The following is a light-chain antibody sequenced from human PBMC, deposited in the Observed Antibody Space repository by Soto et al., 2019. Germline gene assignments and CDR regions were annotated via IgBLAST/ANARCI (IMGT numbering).Light chain of an antibody. CDR2: GGS. J-gene: IGKJ1*01. V-gene: IGKV3-11*02. Sequence: EVVLTQSPGTLSLSPGERATLSSRAGQYLSNNLAWYQQRPGQAPRLLIYGGSTRATGIPARFSGGGSGRHFKLTINSLQPEDFATYYCLLDYAYFWAFGQGTKVDI. CDR3: LLDYAYFWA. CDR1: QYLSNN.